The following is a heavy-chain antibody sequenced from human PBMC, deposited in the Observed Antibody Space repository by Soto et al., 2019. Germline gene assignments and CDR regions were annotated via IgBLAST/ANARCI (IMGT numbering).Heavy chain of an antibody. J-gene: IGHJ6*02. CDR2: INHSGST. V-gene: IGHV4-34*01. D-gene: IGHD5-12*01. CDR1: GGSFSGYY. Sequence: SETLSLTCAVYGGSFSGYYWSWIRQPPGKGLEWIGEINHSGSTNYNPSLKSRVTISVDTSKNQFSLKLSSVTAADTAVYYCATARVAPTVRDYGMDVWGQGTTVPVYS. CDR3: ATARVAPTVRDYGMDV.